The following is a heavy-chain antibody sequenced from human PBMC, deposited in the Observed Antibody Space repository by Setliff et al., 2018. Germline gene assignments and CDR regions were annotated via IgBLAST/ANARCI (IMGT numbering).Heavy chain of an antibody. J-gene: IGHJ6*02. V-gene: IGHV1-69*10. Sequence: GASVKVSCKASGGTFSSYAISWVRQAPGQGLEWMGGIIPILGIANYAQKFQGRVTITADKSTSTAYMELSSLRSEDTAVYYCARREMATIVDYYYYGMDVWAKGPRSPSP. CDR2: IIPILGIA. D-gene: IGHD5-12*01. CDR1: GGTFSSYA. CDR3: ARREMATIVDYYYYGMDV.